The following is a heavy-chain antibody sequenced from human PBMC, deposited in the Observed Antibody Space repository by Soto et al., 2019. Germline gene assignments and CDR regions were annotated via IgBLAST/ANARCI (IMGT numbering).Heavy chain of an antibody. CDR1: GFTFSSYG. V-gene: IGHV3-33*01. CDR2: IWYDGSNK. D-gene: IGHD6-13*01. J-gene: IGHJ3*02. Sequence: GGSLRLSCAASGFTFSSYGMHWVRQAPGKGLEWVAVIWYDGSNKYYADSVKGRFSISRDNSKNTLYLQMNSLRAEDTAVYYCARETLIIAAADIHAFDIWGQGTMVTVSS. CDR3: ARETLIIAAADIHAFDI.